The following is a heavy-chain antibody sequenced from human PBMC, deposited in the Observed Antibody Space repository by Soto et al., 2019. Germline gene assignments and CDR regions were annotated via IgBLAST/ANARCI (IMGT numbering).Heavy chain of an antibody. D-gene: IGHD3-22*01. CDR2: IGTAGDT. V-gene: IGHV3-13*01. J-gene: IGHJ4*02. Sequence: EVQLVESGGGLVQPGGSLRLSCAASGFTFSSYDMHWVRQATGKGLEWVSAIGTAGDTYYPGSVKGRFTISRDNSKNTLYLQMNSLRAEDTAVYYCARDPEYYYDSSGYRLDYWGQGTLVTVSS. CDR1: GFTFSSYD. CDR3: ARDPEYYYDSSGYRLDY.